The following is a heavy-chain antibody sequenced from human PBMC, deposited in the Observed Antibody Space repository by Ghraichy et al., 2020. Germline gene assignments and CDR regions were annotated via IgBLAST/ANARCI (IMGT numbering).Heavy chain of an antibody. CDR2: ISSSSTYI. Sequence: GESLNISCAASGFTFSTYSMNWVRQAPGKGLEWVSAISSSSTYIYYADSVKGRFTISRDHAKNSLYLQMNSLGAEDTAVYYCARGPDSNLDQDWFDPWGQGTLVTVSS. J-gene: IGHJ5*02. CDR1: GFTFSTYS. D-gene: IGHD4-11*01. CDR3: ARGPDSNLDQDWFDP. V-gene: IGHV3-21*01.